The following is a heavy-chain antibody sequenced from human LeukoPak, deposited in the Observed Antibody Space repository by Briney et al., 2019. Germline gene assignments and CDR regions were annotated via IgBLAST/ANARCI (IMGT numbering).Heavy chain of an antibody. D-gene: IGHD1-26*01. CDR1: GFTFSSYS. J-gene: IGHJ4*02. Sequence: GGSLRLSCAASGFTFSSYSMNWVRQAPGKGLEWVSTISGSGGSTYYADSVKGRFTVSRDNSKNTLYLQMNSLRAEDTAVYYCSKTGSLGATIIHHFDYWGQGTLVTVSS. CDR2: ISGSGGST. V-gene: IGHV3-23*01. CDR3: SKTGSLGATIIHHFDY.